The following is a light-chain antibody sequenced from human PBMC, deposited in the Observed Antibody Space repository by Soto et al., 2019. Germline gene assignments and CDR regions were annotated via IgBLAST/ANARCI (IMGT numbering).Light chain of an antibody. CDR2: AAF. V-gene: IGKV1-39*01. J-gene: IGKJ4*01. Sequence: DIQMTQSPSSLSASVGDRVTITCRASQSISSYLNWYQQKPGKAPNLLIHAAFNLQSGVPSRFSGSGSGTDFTLTISSLQPEDFATYYCQQSYSTPLTFGGGTKVDI. CDR1: QSISSY. CDR3: QQSYSTPLT.